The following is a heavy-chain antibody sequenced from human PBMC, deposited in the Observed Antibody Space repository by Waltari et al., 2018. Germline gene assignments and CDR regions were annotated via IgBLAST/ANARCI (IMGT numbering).Heavy chain of an antibody. J-gene: IGHJ3*01. D-gene: IGHD6-13*01. Sequence: TEFTFSTYSMNWVRQAPGKGLEWVSSISSDSHYIYYTDSVKGRFAISRDNAKNSLFLQMNSLRVDDTAVYYCARDRTAAAGATLDAFDVWGQGTVVTVSS. CDR1: EFTFSTYS. CDR3: ARDRTAAAGATLDAFDV. CDR2: ISSDSHYI. V-gene: IGHV3-21*01.